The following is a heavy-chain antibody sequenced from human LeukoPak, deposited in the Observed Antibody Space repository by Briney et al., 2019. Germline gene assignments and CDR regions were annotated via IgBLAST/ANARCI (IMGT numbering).Heavy chain of an antibody. Sequence: SETLSLTCPVYGGFFSGYFWSWIRQPPGNGLEWIGEINHSGSTNYNPSLKSRVTISVDTSKKQFSLKLSSVTAADTAVYYCARGRLLMWFDPWGQGTLVTVSS. CDR1: GGFFSGYF. J-gene: IGHJ5*02. CDR3: ARGRLLMWFDP. V-gene: IGHV4-34*01. CDR2: INHSGST. D-gene: IGHD3-16*01.